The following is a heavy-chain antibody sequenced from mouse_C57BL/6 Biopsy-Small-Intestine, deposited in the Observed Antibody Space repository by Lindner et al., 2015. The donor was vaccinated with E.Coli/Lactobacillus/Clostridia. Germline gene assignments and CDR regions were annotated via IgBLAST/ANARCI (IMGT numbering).Heavy chain of an antibody. D-gene: IGHD6-1*01. CDR2: FDPENAET. Sequence: SVKVSCKVSGYTLSELSMHWVRQAPGKGLEWMGGFDPENAETIYAQKFQGRVTMTADTSTDTAYMELSSLTSEDTAVYYCATDRGPETFSWPINWGQGTLVTVSS. CDR3: ATDRGPETFSWPIN. J-gene: IGHJ3*01. V-gene: IGHV1-83*01. CDR1: GYTLSELS.